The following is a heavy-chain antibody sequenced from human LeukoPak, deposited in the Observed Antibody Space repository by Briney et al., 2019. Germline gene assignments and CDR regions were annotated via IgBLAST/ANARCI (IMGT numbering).Heavy chain of an antibody. CDR3: ARSDYYDSSARWFDP. CDR2: ISAYNGNT. CDR1: GYIFTSYG. D-gene: IGHD3-22*01. V-gene: IGHV1-18*01. J-gene: IGHJ5*02. Sequence: ASVKVSCKASGYIFTSYGISWVRQAPGQGLEWMGWISAYNGNTNYAQKLQGRVTMTTDTSTSTAYMELRSLRSDDTAVYYCARSDYYDSSARWFDPWGQGTLVTVSS.